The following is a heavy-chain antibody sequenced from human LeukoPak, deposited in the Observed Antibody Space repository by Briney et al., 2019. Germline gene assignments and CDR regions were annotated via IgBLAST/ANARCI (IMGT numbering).Heavy chain of an antibody. D-gene: IGHD6-13*01. CDR3: ARVWYSTYFDS. V-gene: IGHV3-53*01. J-gene: IGHJ4*02. CDR2: IYSGGST. CDR1: GFAVIDNY. Sequence: GGSLRLSCAASGFAVIDNYMSWVRQAPGKGLEWVSGIYSGGSTYYADSVKGRFTISRDNSKNTVYLQMNSLRAEDTAVYYCARVWYSTYFDSWGQGTLVTVSS.